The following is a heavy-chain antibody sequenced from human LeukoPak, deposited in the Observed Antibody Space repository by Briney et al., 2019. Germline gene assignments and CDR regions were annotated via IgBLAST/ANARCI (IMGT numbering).Heavy chain of an antibody. J-gene: IGHJ3*02. CDR2: ISTSGGTT. Sequence: GGSLRLSCGASGFTFNTYAMSWVRLAPGTGPEWVSSISTSGGTTYYADSVKGRFTISRDNSKNTLYLQMNTLRGDDTAVYYCAKHLVKNFYDNSGYLGAFDIWGRGTMVTVSS. D-gene: IGHD3-22*01. CDR1: GFTFNTYA. CDR3: AKHLVKNFYDNSGYLGAFDI. V-gene: IGHV3-23*01.